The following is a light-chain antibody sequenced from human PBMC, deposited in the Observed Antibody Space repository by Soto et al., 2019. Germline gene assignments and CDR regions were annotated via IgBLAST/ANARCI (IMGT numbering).Light chain of an antibody. CDR3: QQYDNLAPLN. J-gene: IGKJ4*01. Sequence: DIQMTQSPSSLSASVGDRVTITCQASQDISNNLNWYQQKPGKAPKLLIYDASNLETGVPSRFSGSGSGTDFTFTISSLQPEDIATYYCQQYDNLAPLNFGGGTKVEIK. V-gene: IGKV1-33*01. CDR1: QDISNN. CDR2: DAS.